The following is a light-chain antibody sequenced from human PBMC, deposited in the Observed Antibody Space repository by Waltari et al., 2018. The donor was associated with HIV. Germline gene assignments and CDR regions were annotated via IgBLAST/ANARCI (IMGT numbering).Light chain of an antibody. V-gene: IGLV2-8*01. CDR3: SSYVGSNRV. J-gene: IGLJ3*02. CDR1: SSDVGDYNY. Sequence: QSALTQPPSASGSPGQSVTISCTGISSDVGDYNYVSWYQQHPGKAPQLMIYEVNKRPSAVPDRFSGSKSGNTASLTVSGLQAEDEADYYCSSYVGSNRVFGGGTKLTVL. CDR2: EVN.